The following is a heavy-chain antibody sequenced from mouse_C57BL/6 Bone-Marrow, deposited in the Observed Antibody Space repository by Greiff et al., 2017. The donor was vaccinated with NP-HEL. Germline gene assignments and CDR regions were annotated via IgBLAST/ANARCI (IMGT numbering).Heavy chain of an antibody. CDR1: GYTFTSYW. CDR2: IHPNSGST. CDR3: ARGGHGNYDGDY. Sequence: QVQLQQPGAELVKPGASVKLSCKASGYTFTSYWMHWVKQRPGQGLEWIGMIHPNSGSTNYNEKFTSKATLTVDKSSSTAYMQLSSLTSEDSAVYYCARGGHGNYDGDYWGQGTSVTVSS. D-gene: IGHD2-1*01. J-gene: IGHJ4*01. V-gene: IGHV1-64*01.